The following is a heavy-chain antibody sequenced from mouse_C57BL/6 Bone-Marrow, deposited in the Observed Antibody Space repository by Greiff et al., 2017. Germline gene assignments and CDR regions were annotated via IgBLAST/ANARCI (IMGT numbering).Heavy chain of an antibody. J-gene: IGHJ2*01. Sequence: QVQLQQSGAELVKPGASVKMSCKASGYTFTSYWITWVKQRPGQGLEWIGDIYPGSGSTNYNEKFKSKATLTVATSSSTAYMQLSSLTSEDSAVYYCARSRQGWCGSIDYWGQGTTLTVSS. D-gene: IGHD1-1*01. V-gene: IGHV1-55*01. CDR1: GYTFTSYW. CDR3: ARSRQGWCGSIDY. CDR2: IYPGSGST.